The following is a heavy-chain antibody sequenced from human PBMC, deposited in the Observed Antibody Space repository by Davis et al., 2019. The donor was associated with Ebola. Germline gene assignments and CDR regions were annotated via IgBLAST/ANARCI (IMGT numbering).Heavy chain of an antibody. Sequence: GESLKISCAASGFTFGTYWMSWVRQAPGKGLEWVANIKPDGSEKNYVDSVKGRFAISRDNAKNSLYLEMSSLRAEDTAVYYCARDRGVDGNNFEKYYYFGMDVWGQGTTVTVSS. J-gene: IGHJ6*02. CDR1: GFTFGTYW. D-gene: IGHD5-24*01. V-gene: IGHV3-7*01. CDR2: IKPDGSEK. CDR3: ARDRGVDGNNFEKYYYFGMDV.